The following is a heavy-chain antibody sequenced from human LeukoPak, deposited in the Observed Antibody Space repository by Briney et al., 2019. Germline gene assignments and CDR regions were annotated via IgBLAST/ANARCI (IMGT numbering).Heavy chain of an antibody. CDR2: INHSGST. V-gene: IGHV4-34*01. CDR3: ARHIYHLDV. J-gene: IGHJ6*03. CDR1: GGSFSGYY. Sequence: SETLSLTCAVYGGSFSGYYWSWIRQPPGKGLEWIGEINHSGSTNYNPSLKSRVTISVDTSKNQFSLKLSSVTAADTAVYYCARHIYHLDVWGKGTTVTISS. D-gene: IGHD2-21*01.